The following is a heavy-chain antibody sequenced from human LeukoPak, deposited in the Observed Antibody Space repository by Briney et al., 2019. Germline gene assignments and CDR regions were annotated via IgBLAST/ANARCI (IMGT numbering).Heavy chain of an antibody. CDR2: IYTSGST. Sequence: SETLSLTCTVSGGSISSYYWSWTRQPAGKGLEWIGRIYTSGSTNYNPSLKSRVTMSVDTSKNQFSLKLSSVTAADTAVYYCARNPGFSITPNFDYWGQGTLVTVSS. D-gene: IGHD3-10*01. CDR3: ARNPGFSITPNFDY. CDR1: GGSISSYY. J-gene: IGHJ4*02. V-gene: IGHV4-4*07.